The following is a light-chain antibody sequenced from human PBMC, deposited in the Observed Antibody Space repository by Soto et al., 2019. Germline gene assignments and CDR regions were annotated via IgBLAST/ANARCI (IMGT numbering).Light chain of an antibody. V-gene: IGLV2-14*01. J-gene: IGLJ1*01. CDR3: SSYTSSSTYV. CDR2: EVS. Sequence: QSALTQPASVSGSPGQSITISCTGTSSDVGGYNYVSWYQQHPGKAPKVIFSEVSDRPSGVSNRFSGSKSGNTASLTISGLQAEDEADYYCSSYTSSSTYVFGTGTKLTVL. CDR1: SSDVGGYNY.